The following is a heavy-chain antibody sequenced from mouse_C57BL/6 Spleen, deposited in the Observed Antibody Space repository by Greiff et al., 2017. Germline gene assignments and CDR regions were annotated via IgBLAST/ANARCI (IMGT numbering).Heavy chain of an antibody. CDR1: GYTFTDYY. CDR2: IFPAGSCT. Sequence: QVQLQQSGPELVKPGTSVKISCKASGYTFTDYYIHWVKQRPGQGLEWIGWIFPAGSCTYYNEKFKGTATLTVDTSSSTAYMLLSSLSSQDSAVYDCAKGGTYYFDYWGQGTTLTVSS. V-gene: IGHV1-75*01. J-gene: IGHJ2*01. D-gene: IGHD4-1*01. CDR3: AKGGTYYFDY.